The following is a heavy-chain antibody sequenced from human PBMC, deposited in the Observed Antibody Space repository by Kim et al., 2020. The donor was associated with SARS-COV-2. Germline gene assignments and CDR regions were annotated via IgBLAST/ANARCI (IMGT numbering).Heavy chain of an antibody. CDR1: GFTFTSSA. CDR3: AASLPYSSSWYSPSYLTVDFAFDI. D-gene: IGHD6-13*01. Sequence: SVKVSCKASGFTFTSSAMQWVRQARGQRLEWIGWIVVGSGNTNYAQKFQERVTITRDMSTSTAYMELSSLRSEDTAVYYCAASLPYSSSWYSPSYLTVDFAFDIWGQGTMVTVSS. V-gene: IGHV1-58*02. J-gene: IGHJ3*02. CDR2: IVVGSGNT.